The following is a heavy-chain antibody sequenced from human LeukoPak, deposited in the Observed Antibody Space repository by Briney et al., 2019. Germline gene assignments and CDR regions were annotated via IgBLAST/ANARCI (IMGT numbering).Heavy chain of an antibody. CDR1: GYTFISYD. CDR3: ARGGRYFDWLLPYYYYYMDV. J-gene: IGHJ6*03. CDR2: MNPNSGNT. Sequence: ASVKVSCKVSGYTFISYDINWVRQATGQGLEWMGWMNPNSGNTGYAQKFQGRVTITRNTSISTAYMELSSLRSEDTAVYYCARGGRYFDWLLPYYYYYMDVWGKGTTVTVSS. V-gene: IGHV1-8*01. D-gene: IGHD3-9*01.